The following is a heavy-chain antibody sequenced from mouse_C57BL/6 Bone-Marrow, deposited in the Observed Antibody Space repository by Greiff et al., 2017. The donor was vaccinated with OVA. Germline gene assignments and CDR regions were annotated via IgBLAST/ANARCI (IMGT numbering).Heavy chain of an antibody. Sequence: DVKLVESGGGLVQPKGSLKLSCAASGFSFNTYAMNWVRQAPGKGVEWVARIRSKSNNYATYYADSVKDRFTISRDDSESMLYLQMNNLKTEDTAMYYCVRQGNTVVADYAMDYWGQGTSVTVSS. CDR2: IRSKSNNYAT. D-gene: IGHD1-1*01. V-gene: IGHV10-1*01. CDR3: VRQGNTVVADYAMDY. J-gene: IGHJ4*01. CDR1: GFSFNTYA.